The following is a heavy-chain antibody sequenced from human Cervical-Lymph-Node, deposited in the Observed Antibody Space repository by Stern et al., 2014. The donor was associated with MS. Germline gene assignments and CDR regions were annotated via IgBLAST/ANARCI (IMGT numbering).Heavy chain of an antibody. J-gene: IGHJ5*02. CDR3: TRHQGGIAAS. V-gene: IGHV1-69*01. Sequence: VQLVESGAGVRQPGSSMKVSCKASGGTFSTLYIGWVRQTPGQGPEWLGGIAPVLGTTNTARNFQGRVIITADESATTVYLELTNLTSEDTALYYCTRHQGGIAASWGQGTLVTVSS. CDR2: IAPVLGTT. CDR1: GGTFSTLY. D-gene: IGHD6-13*01.